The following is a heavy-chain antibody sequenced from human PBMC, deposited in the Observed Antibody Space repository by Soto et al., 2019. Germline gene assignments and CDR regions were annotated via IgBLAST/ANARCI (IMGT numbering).Heavy chain of an antibody. V-gene: IGHV4-34*01. CDR3: ARGSAGGCSSTSCHKGGYYYYMDV. J-gene: IGHJ6*03. CDR1: GGSFSGYY. D-gene: IGHD2-2*02. CDR2: INHSGST. Sequence: TSETLSLTCAVYGGSFSGYYWSWIRQPPGKGLEWIGEINHSGSTNYNPSLKSRVTISVDTSKNQFSLKLGSVTAADTAVYYCARGSAGGCSSTSCHKGGYYYYMDVWGKGTTVTVSS.